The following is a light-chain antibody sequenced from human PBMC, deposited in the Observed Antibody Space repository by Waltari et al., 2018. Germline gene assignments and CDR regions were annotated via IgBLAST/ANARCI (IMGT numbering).Light chain of an antibody. CDR2: EVS. CDR1: SRAVGGHND. V-gene: IGLV2-8*01. J-gene: IGLJ2*01. CDR3: SSYAGSNNYVV. Sequence: QSALTQPPSASGSHGQSVTISCTGSSRAVGGHNDVSWYQQHPAKAPKLMIYEVSKRPSGVPDRFSGSKSGNTASLTVSGLQAEDEADYYCSSYAGSNNYVVFGGGTKLTVL.